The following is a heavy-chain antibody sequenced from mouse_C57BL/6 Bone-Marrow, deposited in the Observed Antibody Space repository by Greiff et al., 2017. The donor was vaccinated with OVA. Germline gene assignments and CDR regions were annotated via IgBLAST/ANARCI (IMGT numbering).Heavy chain of an antibody. D-gene: IGHD3-2*02. Sequence: QVQLQQPGAELVMPGASVKLSCKASGYTFTSYWMHWVKQRPGQGLEWIGEIDPSDSYTNYNQKFKGKSTLTVDKSSSTAYMQLSSLTSEDSAVYYGARGLRLRWFAYWGQGTLVTVSA. V-gene: IGHV1-69*01. CDR3: ARGLRLRWFAY. CDR2: IDPSDSYT. CDR1: GYTFTSYW. J-gene: IGHJ3*01.